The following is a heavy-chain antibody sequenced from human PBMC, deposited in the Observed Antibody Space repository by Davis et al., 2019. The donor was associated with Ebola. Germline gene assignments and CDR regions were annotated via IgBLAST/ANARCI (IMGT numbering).Heavy chain of an antibody. D-gene: IGHD7-27*01. Sequence: GESLKISCAASGFTFNTYAMTWVRQAPGKGLEWVSGISGSGGNTYYGDSVKGRFTISRDNSKSTVFLQMDSLTAEDTAVYYCAKIRGSSQPHCDTNCFVGGMDVWGQGTTVTVSS. CDR2: ISGSGGNT. CDR3: AKIRGSSQPHCDTNCFVGGMDV. CDR1: GFTFNTYA. V-gene: IGHV3-23*01. J-gene: IGHJ6*02.